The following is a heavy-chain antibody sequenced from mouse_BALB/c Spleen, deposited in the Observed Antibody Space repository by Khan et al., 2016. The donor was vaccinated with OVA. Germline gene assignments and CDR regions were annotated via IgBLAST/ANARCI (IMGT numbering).Heavy chain of an antibody. J-gene: IGHJ2*01. V-gene: IGHV1-69*02. Sequence: QVQLQQPGAELVRPGASVKLSCKASGYTFTSYWINWVKQRPGQGLEWIGNIYPSDTYTNYNQNFKDKATLTVDNSSRKAYMLLTGPTSEYSAVYYCTRSIYYYGGCFDYWCQGTTLTVSS. D-gene: IGHD1-1*02. CDR3: TRSIYYYGGCFDY. CDR1: GYTFTSYW. CDR2: IYPSDTYT.